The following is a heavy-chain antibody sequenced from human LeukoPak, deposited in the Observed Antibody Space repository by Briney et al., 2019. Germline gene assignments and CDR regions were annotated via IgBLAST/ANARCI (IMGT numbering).Heavy chain of an antibody. CDR3: ARDHVFITFGAVIVGYYFDY. J-gene: IGHJ4*02. Sequence: ASVKVSCKASGYTFTSYGISWVRQAPGQGLEWMGWISAYNGNTNYAQKLQGRVTMTTDTSTSTAYMELRSLRSDDTAVYYCARDHVFITFGAVIVGYYFDYWGQGTLVTVSS. CDR1: GYTFTSYG. V-gene: IGHV1-18*01. CDR2: ISAYNGNT. D-gene: IGHD3-16*02.